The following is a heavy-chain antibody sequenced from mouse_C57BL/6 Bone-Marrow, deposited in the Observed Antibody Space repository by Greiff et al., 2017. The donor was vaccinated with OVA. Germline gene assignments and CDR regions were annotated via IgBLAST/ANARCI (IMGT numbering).Heavy chain of an antibody. CDR1: GFTFTSYG. D-gene: IGHD1-1*02. CDR2: ISSGGSST. Sequence: EVMLVESGGDLVKPGGSLKLSCAASGFTFTSYGMSWVRQTPDKRLEWVATISSGGSSTYYPDSVKGRFTISRDNAKNTPYLQMSSLKSEDTAVYYCARHLGGYYFDYWGQGTTLTVSS. V-gene: IGHV5-6*01. CDR3: ARHLGGYYFDY. J-gene: IGHJ2*01.